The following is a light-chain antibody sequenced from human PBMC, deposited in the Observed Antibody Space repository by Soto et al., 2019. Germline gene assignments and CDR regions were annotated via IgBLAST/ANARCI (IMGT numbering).Light chain of an antibody. CDR3: QQHAQGWT. J-gene: IGKJ1*01. Sequence: EMVMTQSPATLSVSPGERATLSCRASQSVSTNLVWYQQKAGRAARLLINGASTRATGIPARFSGSGSGTEFTLTISSLQSEDFAVYYCQQHAQGWTFGQGTKVEIK. CDR2: GAS. V-gene: IGKV3-15*01. CDR1: QSVSTN.